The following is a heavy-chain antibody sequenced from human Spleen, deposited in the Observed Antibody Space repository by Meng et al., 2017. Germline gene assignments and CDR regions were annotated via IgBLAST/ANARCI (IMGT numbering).Heavy chain of an antibody. CDR1: SGSFSGYY. CDR2: INHSGST. D-gene: IGHD6-19*01. J-gene: IGHJ4*02. Sequence: SETLSLTCAVYSGSFSGYYWSWIRQPPGKGLEWIGEINHSGSTNYNPSLKGRVTISVDTSKNQFSLKLSSVTAADTAVYYCARGRGGSGWYGNYWGQGTLVTVSS. CDR3: ARGRGGSGWYGNY. V-gene: IGHV4-34*01.